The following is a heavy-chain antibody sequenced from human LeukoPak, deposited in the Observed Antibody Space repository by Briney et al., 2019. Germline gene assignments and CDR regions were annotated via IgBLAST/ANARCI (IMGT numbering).Heavy chain of an antibody. CDR3: ASCRDGYNWDAFDI. CDR2: IYPGDSDT. J-gene: IGHJ3*02. Sequence: GESLKISCKGSGSTLTYYWIAWVRQMPGKGLEWMGIIYPGDSDTRYSPSFQGQVTISADKSISTAYLQWSSLKASDTAMYYCASCRDGYNWDAFDIWGQGTMVTVSS. D-gene: IGHD5-24*01. V-gene: IGHV5-51*01. CDR1: GSTLTYYW.